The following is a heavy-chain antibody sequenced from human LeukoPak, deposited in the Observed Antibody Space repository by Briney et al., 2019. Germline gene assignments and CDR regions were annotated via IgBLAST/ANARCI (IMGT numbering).Heavy chain of an antibody. Sequence: SETLSLTCTVSGGSISSSSYYWGWIRQPPGKGLEWIGSIYYSGSTYYNPSLKSRVTISVDTSKNQFSLKLSSVTAAETAVYYCARGYHYSSSWYFDYWGQGTLVTVSS. CDR1: GGSISSSSYY. CDR2: IYYSGST. J-gene: IGHJ4*02. D-gene: IGHD6-13*01. CDR3: ARGYHYSSSWYFDY. V-gene: IGHV4-39*07.